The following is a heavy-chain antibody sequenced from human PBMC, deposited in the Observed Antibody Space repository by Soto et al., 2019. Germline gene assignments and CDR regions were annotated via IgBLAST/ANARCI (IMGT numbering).Heavy chain of an antibody. CDR2: IYHSGSA. V-gene: IGHV4-31*03. CDR1: RGSISSGEYY. J-gene: IGHJ5*02. D-gene: IGHD7-27*01. Sequence: TLSLTCSVCRGSISSGEYYWSWTRQHPGKGLEWIGYIYHSGSAYYNPSLKSRLKMSVETSKNQFSLNLTSVTAADTAVYYCPRGQNWGYVWIDPCTPGTLVAVSS. CDR3: PRGQNWGYVWIDP.